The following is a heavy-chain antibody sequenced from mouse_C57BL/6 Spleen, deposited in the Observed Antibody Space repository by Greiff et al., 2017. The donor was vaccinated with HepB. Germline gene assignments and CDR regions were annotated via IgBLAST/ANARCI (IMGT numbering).Heavy chain of an antibody. CDR1: GFTFSSYA. Sequence: EVKLMESGEGLVKPGGSLKLSCAASGFTFSSYAMSWVRQTPEKRLEWVAYISSGGDYIYYADTVKGRFTISRDNARNTLYLQMSSLKSEDTALYYCTRKGRWFAYWGQGTLVTVSA. J-gene: IGHJ3*01. CDR3: TRKGRWFAY. V-gene: IGHV5-9-1*02. CDR2: ISSGGDYI.